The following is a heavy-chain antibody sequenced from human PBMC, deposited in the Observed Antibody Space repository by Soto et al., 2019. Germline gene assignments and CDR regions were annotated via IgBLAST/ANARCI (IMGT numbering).Heavy chain of an antibody. V-gene: IGHV3-30-3*01. Sequence: GGSLRLSCAASGFTFSSYAMHWVRQAPGKGLEWVAVISYDGSNKYYADSVKGRFTISRDNSKNTLYLQMNSLRAEDTAVYYCARDHYGMDVWGQGTTVTVSS. J-gene: IGHJ6*02. CDR2: ISYDGSNK. CDR3: ARDHYGMDV. CDR1: GFTFSSYA.